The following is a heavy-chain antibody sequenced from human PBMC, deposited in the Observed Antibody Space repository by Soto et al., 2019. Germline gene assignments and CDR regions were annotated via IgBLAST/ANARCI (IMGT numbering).Heavy chain of an antibody. V-gene: IGHV3-30-3*01. Sequence: GGSLRLSCAASGFTFSSYAMHWVRQAPGKGLEWVAVISYDGSNKYYADSVKGRFTISRDNSKNTLYLQMNSLRAEDTAVYYCARDHYGMDVWGQGTTVTVSS. J-gene: IGHJ6*02. CDR2: ISYDGSNK. CDR3: ARDHYGMDV. CDR1: GFTFSSYA.